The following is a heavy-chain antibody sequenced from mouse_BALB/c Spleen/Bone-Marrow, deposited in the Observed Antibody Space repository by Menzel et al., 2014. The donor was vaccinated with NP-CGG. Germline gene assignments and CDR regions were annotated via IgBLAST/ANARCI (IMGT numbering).Heavy chain of an antibody. CDR3: ALYYYGSLDY. J-gene: IGHJ2*01. Sequence: GAELAKPGASVKLSCKASGYTFTSYWMHWVKQRPGQGLEWIGEINPSNGRTNYNEKFKSKATLTVDKSSSAAYMQLSSLTSEDSAVYYCALYYYGSLDYWGQGTTLTVSS. D-gene: IGHD1-1*01. CDR2: INPSNGRT. CDR1: GYTFTSYW. V-gene: IGHV1S81*02.